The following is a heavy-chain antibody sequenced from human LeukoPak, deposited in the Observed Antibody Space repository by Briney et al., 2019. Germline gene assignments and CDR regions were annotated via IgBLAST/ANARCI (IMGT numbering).Heavy chain of an antibody. D-gene: IGHD1-26*01. V-gene: IGHV1-8*01. CDR1: GYTFTSYD. CDR2: MNPNSGNT. J-gene: IGHJ4*02. Sequence: VASVKVSCKASGYTFTSYDINWVRQATGQGLEWMGWMNPNSGNTGYAQKFQGRVTMTRNTSISTAYMELSSLRSEDTAVYYCARVRRGSYYFDYWGQGTLVTVYS. CDR3: ARVRRGSYYFDY.